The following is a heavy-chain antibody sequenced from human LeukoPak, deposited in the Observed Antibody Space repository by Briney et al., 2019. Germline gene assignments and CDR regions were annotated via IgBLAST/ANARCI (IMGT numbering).Heavy chain of an antibody. J-gene: IGHJ4*02. Sequence: SETLSLTCTVSGGSISSSSYYWGWIRQPPGKGLEWIGSIYYSGSTYYNPSLKSRVTISVDTSKNQFSLKLSSVTAADTAVYYCARQLTWSGYYGSGEIPPRGYYFDYWGQGTLVTVSS. V-gene: IGHV4-39*01. CDR1: GGSISSSSYY. CDR2: IYYSGST. D-gene: IGHD3-10*01. CDR3: ARQLTWSGYYGSGEIPPRGYYFDY.